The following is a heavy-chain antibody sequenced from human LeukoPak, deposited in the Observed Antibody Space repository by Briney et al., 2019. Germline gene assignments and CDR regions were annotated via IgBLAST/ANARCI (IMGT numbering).Heavy chain of an antibody. D-gene: IGHD3-22*01. V-gene: IGHV3-48*03. Sequence: GGSLRLSCAASGFTFSSYEMKWVRQAPGKGLEWVSYISSSGSTIYYADSVKGRFTISRDNAKNSLYLQMNSLRAEDTAVYYCARLDYDSSGYYYGFDPWGQGTLVTVSS. CDR2: ISSSGSTI. CDR3: ARLDYDSSGYYYGFDP. J-gene: IGHJ5*02. CDR1: GFTFSSYE.